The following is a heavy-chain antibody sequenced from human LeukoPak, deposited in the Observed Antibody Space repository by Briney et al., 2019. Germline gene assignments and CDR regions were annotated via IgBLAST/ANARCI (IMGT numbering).Heavy chain of an antibody. Sequence: GSSVKVSCKASGGTFSSYAISWVRQAPGQGLEWMGGIIPIFGTANYAQKFQGRVTITTDESTSTAYMELSSLRSEDTAVYYCARRGTDGGRDNWFDPWGQGTLVTVSS. D-gene: IGHD4-23*01. CDR3: ARRGTDGGRDNWFDP. CDR1: GGTFSSYA. CDR2: IIPIFGTA. J-gene: IGHJ5*02. V-gene: IGHV1-69*05.